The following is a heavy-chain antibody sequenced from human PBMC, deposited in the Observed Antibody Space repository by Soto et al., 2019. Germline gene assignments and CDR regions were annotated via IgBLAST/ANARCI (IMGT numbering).Heavy chain of an antibody. CDR1: GFSLSASGVG. CDR2: IYWDDEK. CDR3: AGFLWSTTRLYYFDG. Sequence: QITLKESGPTLVKPTQTLTLTCTFSGFSLSASGVGVGWIRQPPGKALEWLALIYWDDEKRYSPSLKSRLTITKDTAQNQVVLTLTNMDPVDTATFYCAGFLWSTTRLYYFDGWGQGTLVTVSS. D-gene: IGHD3-3*01. V-gene: IGHV2-5*02. J-gene: IGHJ4*02.